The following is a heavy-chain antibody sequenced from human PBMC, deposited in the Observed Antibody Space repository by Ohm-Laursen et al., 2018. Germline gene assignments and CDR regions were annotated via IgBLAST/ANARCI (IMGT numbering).Heavy chain of an antibody. V-gene: IGHV4-4*07. D-gene: IGHD1-26*01. CDR3: AGRRY. Sequence: TLSLTSTISGGGISSYYWSRIPQPAGKGLEWIGRINISGTNYNPSLKSRVTMSVDTSKNQFSLNLSSVTAADTAVYYCAGRRYWGQGTLVTVSS. CDR2: INISGT. CDR1: GGGISSYY. J-gene: IGHJ4*02.